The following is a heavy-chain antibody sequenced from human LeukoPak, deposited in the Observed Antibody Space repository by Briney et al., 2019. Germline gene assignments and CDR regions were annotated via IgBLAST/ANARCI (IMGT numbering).Heavy chain of an antibody. Sequence: SETLSLTCAVYGGSFSGYYWSWIRQPPGKGLEWIGEINHSGSTNYNPSLKSRVTISVDTSKNQLSLKLSSVTAADTAVYYCARGKGVVPAAISNWFDPWGQGTLVTVSS. V-gene: IGHV4-34*01. CDR1: GGSFSGYY. CDR3: ARGKGVVPAAISNWFDP. J-gene: IGHJ5*02. CDR2: INHSGST. D-gene: IGHD2-2*02.